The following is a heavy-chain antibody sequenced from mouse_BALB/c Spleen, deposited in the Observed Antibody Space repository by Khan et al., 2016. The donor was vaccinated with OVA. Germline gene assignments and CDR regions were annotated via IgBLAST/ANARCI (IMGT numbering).Heavy chain of an antibody. CDR2: ISSGGNYT. CDR3: ARPPSTTVVATSYWFFDV. Sequence: EVELVESGGALVQPGGSLKLSCAASGFTFSNYAMSWVRQTPEKRLEWVATISSGGNYTYYPDSVKGRFTISRDNAKSTLYLQMSSLRSDATAKFHSARPPSTTVVATSYWFFDVWGEGTTVTVSS. J-gene: IGHJ1*01. D-gene: IGHD1-1*01. CDR1: GFTFSNYA. V-gene: IGHV5-9-3*01.